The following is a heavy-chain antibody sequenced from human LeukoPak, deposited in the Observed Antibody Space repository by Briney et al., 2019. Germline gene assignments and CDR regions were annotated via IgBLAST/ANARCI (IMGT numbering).Heavy chain of an antibody. CDR1: GFTFSSYW. CDR2: IKPDGGEK. Sequence: PGGSLRLSCAASGFTFSSYWMSWVRQALGKGLGWVANIKPDGGEKYYVDSVKGRFTISRDNAKKSMYLQMNSLRAEDTAVYYCARHLSGVTGYTYGRGIDYWGQGTLVTVSS. J-gene: IGHJ4*02. D-gene: IGHD5-18*01. CDR3: ARHLSGVTGYTYGRGIDY. V-gene: IGHV3-7*01.